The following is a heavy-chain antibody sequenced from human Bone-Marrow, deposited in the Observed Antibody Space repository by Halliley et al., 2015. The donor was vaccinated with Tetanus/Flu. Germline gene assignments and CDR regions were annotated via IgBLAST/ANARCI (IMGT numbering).Heavy chain of an antibody. CDR1: GGSISSGAYY. J-gene: IGHJ5*02. D-gene: IGHD6-19*01. V-gene: IGHV4-31*01. CDR2: IYYGENT. CDR3: ARGRRAGNWFDP. Sequence: LRLSCSVSGGSISSGAYYWSWIRQVPGKGLEWIGYIYYGENTQYNPSLKSLVTISGDTSTNQFSLRLSSVTAADTAVYYCARGRRAGNWFDPWGHGILVTVTS.